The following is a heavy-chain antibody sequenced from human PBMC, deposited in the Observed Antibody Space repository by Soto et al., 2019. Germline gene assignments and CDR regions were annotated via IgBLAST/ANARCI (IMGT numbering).Heavy chain of an antibody. CDR1: GGTFSSYA. CDR2: IIPIFGTA. CDR3: AGRNEPYTVTTGNWFDP. J-gene: IGHJ5*02. Sequence: GASVKVSCKASGGTFSSYASSWVRQAPGQGLEWMGGIIPIFGTANYAQKFQGRVTITADESTSTAYMELSSLRSEDTAVYYCAGRNEPYTVTTGNWFDPWGQGTLVTVSS. V-gene: IGHV1-69*13. D-gene: IGHD4-4*01.